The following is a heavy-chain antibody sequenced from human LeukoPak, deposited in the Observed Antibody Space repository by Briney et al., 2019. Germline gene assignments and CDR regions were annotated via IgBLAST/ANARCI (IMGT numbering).Heavy chain of an antibody. CDR1: GYTFFSYD. J-gene: IGHJ6*02. CDR2: MYPNSGNT. V-gene: IGHV1-8*01. CDR3: ARELTMAV. Sequence: ASVNVSCKASGYTFFSYDINWVRQATGQGLEWMGWMYPNSGNTGYAQKFQGRVTMTRSTSISTAYMELSSLRSEDTAVYYCARELTMAVWGQGTTVTVSS.